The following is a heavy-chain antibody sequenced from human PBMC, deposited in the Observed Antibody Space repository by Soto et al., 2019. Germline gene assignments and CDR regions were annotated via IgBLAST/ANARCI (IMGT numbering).Heavy chain of an antibody. D-gene: IGHD5-12*01. CDR2: IIPTIGTT. V-gene: IGHV1-69*12. CDR1: GDTFTIXA. J-gene: IGHJ4*02. CDR3: ARDLGSGYDPGDY. Sequence: QVQLVQSGAEVKKPXSXXXXSXXASGDTFTIXAISXVRQAPGQGLEWMGGIIPTIGTTNYAQRFQGRITITGDESTGTAYMELSSLKSXDTAVXYCARDLGSGYDPGDYWGQGTLVTVSS.